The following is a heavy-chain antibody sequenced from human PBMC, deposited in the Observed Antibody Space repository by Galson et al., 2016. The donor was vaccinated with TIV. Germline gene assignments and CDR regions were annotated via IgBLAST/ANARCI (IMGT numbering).Heavy chain of an antibody. V-gene: IGHV3-30*18. CDR3: AKCRRGYDSSWFPRAAYNYYAMDV. D-gene: IGHD6-13*01. Sequence: SLRLSCAASGFTFSTYGMHWVRQAPGKGLEWVAVTSYNGGNKYYAASVKGRFTISRDNSKNTLHLQMNSLRAEDTAVYYCAKCRRGYDSSWFPRAAYNYYAMDVWGQGTTVTVSS. J-gene: IGHJ6*02. CDR2: TSYNGGNK. CDR1: GFTFSTYG.